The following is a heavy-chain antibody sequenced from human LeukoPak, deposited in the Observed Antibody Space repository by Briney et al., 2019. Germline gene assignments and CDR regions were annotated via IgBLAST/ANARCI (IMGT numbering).Heavy chain of an antibody. J-gene: IGHJ4*02. D-gene: IGHD3-10*01. V-gene: IGHV3-7*01. CDR2: IKQDGSEI. Sequence: PGGSLRLPCAASGFTFSNFWMSWVRQVPGEGLEWVANIKQDGSEIHYVDSVKGRFTISRDNAQNSLYLHMHSLRAEDTAVYYCTRDRQGSGIYSTDYWGRGTLVTVSS. CDR3: TRDRQGSGIYSTDY. CDR1: GFTFSNFW.